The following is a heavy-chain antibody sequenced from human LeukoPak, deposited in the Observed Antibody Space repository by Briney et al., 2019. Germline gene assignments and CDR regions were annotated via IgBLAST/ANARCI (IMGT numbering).Heavy chain of an antibody. CDR3: AKDQAGSYDS. J-gene: IGHJ4*02. Sequence: GGSLRLSCAASGFTFSSYGMHWVRQAPGKGLEWVAFIRSDATNKYYADAVKGRFTISRDNAKNTVYLQIDSLRGEDTAVYYCAKDQAGSYDSWGQGTLVTVSS. CDR1: GFTFSSYG. D-gene: IGHD3-10*01. CDR2: IRSDATNK. V-gene: IGHV3-30*02.